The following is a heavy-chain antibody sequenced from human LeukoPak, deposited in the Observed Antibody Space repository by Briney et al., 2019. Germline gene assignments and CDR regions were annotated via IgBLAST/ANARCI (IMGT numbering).Heavy chain of an antibody. CDR2: INPSGGNT. V-gene: IGHV1-46*01. Sequence: VASVKVSCKASGYTFTRYYMHWVRQAPGQGLEWMGIINPSGGNTNYAQKFQGRVTMTRDMSTSTVYMEPSSLRSEDTAVYYCARERSSGYNDAFDIWGQGTMVTVSS. D-gene: IGHD3-22*01. CDR3: ARERSSGYNDAFDI. CDR1: GYTFTRYY. J-gene: IGHJ3*02.